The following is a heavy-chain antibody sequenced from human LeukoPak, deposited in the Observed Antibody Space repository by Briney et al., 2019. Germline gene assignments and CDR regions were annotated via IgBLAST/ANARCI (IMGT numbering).Heavy chain of an antibody. D-gene: IGHD3-10*01. J-gene: IGHJ3*02. CDR1: GFTFSSYG. CDR3: ARVIRPQVVRGANTNLNAFDI. V-gene: IGHV3-21*01. CDR2: ISSSSSYI. Sequence: PGGSLRLSCAASGFTFSSYGMHWVRQAPGKGLEWVSSISSSSSYIYYADSVKGRFTTSRDNAKNSLYLQMNSLRAEDTAVYYCARVIRPQVVRGANTNLNAFDIWGQGTMVTVSS.